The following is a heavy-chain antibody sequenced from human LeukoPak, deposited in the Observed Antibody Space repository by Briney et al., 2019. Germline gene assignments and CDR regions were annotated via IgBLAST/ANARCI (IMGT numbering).Heavy chain of an antibody. Sequence: PSETLSLTCTVSGASISNYYWSWIRQPPGKGLEWIGYIYYSGSTNYNPSLKSRVTISVDTSKNQFSLKLTSVTAADTAVYYCARAPLDGSSGYQDYYYYYMDVWGKGTTVTISS. J-gene: IGHJ6*03. CDR3: ARAPLDGSSGYQDYYYYYMDV. D-gene: IGHD3-22*01. V-gene: IGHV4-59*01. CDR1: GASISNYY. CDR2: IYYSGST.